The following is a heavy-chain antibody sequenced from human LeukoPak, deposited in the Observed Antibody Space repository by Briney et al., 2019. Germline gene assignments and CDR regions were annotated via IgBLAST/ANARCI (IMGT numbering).Heavy chain of an antibody. D-gene: IGHD2-2*01. CDR2: VDQRGRT. Sequence: PSETLSLTCAVSGGSISSTKWWGWVRQPPGNGLEWIGEVDQRGRTKCNPAHKSRHTMSVDKSKKHFSLRLPSVTAADTAVYYCARVHKYCSGISCYRFDPWGQGTLVTVSS. J-gene: IGHJ5*02. CDR3: ARVHKYCSGISCYRFDP. CDR1: GGSISSTKW. V-gene: IGHV4-4*02.